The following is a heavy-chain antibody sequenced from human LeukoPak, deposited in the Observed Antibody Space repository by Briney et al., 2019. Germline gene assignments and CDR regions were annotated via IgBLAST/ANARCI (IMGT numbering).Heavy chain of an antibody. CDR3: ARSSSSGWYNWFDP. Sequence: SETLSLTCAVSGYSISSGYYWGWVRQPPGKGLGWIGSIYHSGSTYYNPSLKSRVTISVDTSKNQFSLKLSSVTAADTAVYYCARSSSSGWYNWFDPWGQGTLVTVSS. J-gene: IGHJ5*02. V-gene: IGHV4-38-2*01. CDR2: IYHSGST. D-gene: IGHD6-19*01. CDR1: GYSISSGYY.